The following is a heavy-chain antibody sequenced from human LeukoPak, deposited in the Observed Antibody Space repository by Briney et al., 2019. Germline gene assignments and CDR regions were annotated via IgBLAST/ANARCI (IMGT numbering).Heavy chain of an antibody. CDR2: IYNSGST. Sequence: PSETLSLTCTVSGGSISSSSYYWGWIRQPPGKGLEWIGSIYNSGSTYYNPSLKSRVTISVDTSKNQFSLKLSSVTAADTAVYYCALSPEWELPRGNWFDPWGQGTLVTVSS. CDR3: ALSPEWELPRGNWFDP. CDR1: GGSISSSSYY. D-gene: IGHD1-26*01. V-gene: IGHV4-39*07. J-gene: IGHJ5*02.